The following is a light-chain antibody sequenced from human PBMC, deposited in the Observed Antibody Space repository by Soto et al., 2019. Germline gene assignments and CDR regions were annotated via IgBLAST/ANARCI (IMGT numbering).Light chain of an antibody. CDR1: SGHSSSD. J-gene: IGLJ2*01. CDR2: LNSDGSH. V-gene: IGLV4-69*01. Sequence: QPVLTQSPSASASLGASVKLTCTLSSGHSSSDIAWHQQQPEKGPRSLMRLNSDGSHIKGDGVPDRFSGSTSGAERYLTISSLQSEDEADYYCQTWGTGTVVFGGGIKVTVL. CDR3: QTWGTGTVV.